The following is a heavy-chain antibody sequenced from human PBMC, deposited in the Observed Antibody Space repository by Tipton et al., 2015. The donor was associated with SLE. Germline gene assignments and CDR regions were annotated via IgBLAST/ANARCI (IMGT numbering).Heavy chain of an antibody. CDR1: GFTFSSFA. J-gene: IGHJ4*02. CDR3: ARHRETYCGGHCYSGVDY. Sequence: RSLRLSCAVSGFTFSSFAMDWVRQAPGKGLEWVAVISYDGSNKYYADSVEGRFTISRDNSKDTLYLQMNSLRAEDTALYYCARHRETYCGGHCYSGVDYWGQGTLVTVSS. D-gene: IGHD2-21*02. CDR2: ISYDGSNK. V-gene: IGHV3-30*04.